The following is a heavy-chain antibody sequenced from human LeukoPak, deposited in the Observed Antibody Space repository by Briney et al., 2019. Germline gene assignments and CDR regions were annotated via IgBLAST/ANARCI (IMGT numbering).Heavy chain of an antibody. CDR2: IGGGGGDT. D-gene: IGHD4-17*01. CDR3: AKRLGHTGFDY. V-gene: IGHV3-23*01. CDR1: GFTFSSLA. J-gene: IGHJ4*02. Sequence: PGGSLRLSCAASGFTFSSLAMSWVRQVPGKGLEWVSTIGGGGGDTYYTDSVKGRFTISRDNSRNTLYLQMNSLRAEDTAVYHCAKRLGHTGFDYWGQGTLVTVSS.